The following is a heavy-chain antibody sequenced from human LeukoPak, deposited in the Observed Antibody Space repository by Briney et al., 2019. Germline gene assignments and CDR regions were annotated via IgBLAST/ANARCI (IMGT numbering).Heavy chain of an antibody. CDR1: GGSFSGYY. Sequence: PSETLSLTCAVYGGSFSGYYWSWIRQPPGKGLEWIGEINHSGSTNYNPSLKSRVTISVDTSKNQFSLKLSSVTAADTAVYYCARLLTYYYYHYMDVWGKGTTVTVSS. D-gene: IGHD3-16*01. CDR3: ARLLTYYYYHYMDV. CDR2: INHSGST. V-gene: IGHV4-34*01. J-gene: IGHJ6*03.